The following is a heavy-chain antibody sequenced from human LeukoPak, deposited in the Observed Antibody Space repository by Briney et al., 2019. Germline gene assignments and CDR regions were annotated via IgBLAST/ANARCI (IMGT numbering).Heavy chain of an antibody. CDR2: INHSGST. Sequence: SETLSLTCAVYGGSFSGYYWSWIRQPPGKGLEWIGEINHSGSTNYNPSLKSRVTISVDTSKNQSSLKLSSVTAADTAVYYCARGLYYYDSSGYYFSTLDYWGQGTLVTVSS. CDR1: GGSFSGYY. V-gene: IGHV4-34*01. D-gene: IGHD3-22*01. CDR3: ARGLYYYDSSGYYFSTLDY. J-gene: IGHJ4*02.